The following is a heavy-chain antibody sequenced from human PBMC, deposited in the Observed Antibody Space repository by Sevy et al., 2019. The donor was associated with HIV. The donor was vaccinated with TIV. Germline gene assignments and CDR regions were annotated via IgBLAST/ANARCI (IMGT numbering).Heavy chain of an antibody. Sequence: GESLKISCTASGFTFGDYAMSWVRQAPGKGLEWVGFIRSKAYGGTTEYAASVKGRFTISRDDSKSIAYLQMNSLKTEDTAVYYCTRGELWSSFDYWGQGTLVTVSS. CDR2: IRSKAYGGTT. CDR1: GFTFGDYA. CDR3: TRGELWSSFDY. V-gene: IGHV3-49*04. J-gene: IGHJ4*02. D-gene: IGHD5-18*01.